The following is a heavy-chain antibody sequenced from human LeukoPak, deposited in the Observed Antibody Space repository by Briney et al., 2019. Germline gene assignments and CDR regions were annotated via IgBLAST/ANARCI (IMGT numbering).Heavy chain of an antibody. CDR1: GFTFSNAW. CDR2: IKSKTDGGTT. Sequence: PGGSLRLSCAASGFTFSNAWMSWVRQAPEKGLEWVGRIKSKTDGGTTDYAAPVKGRFTISRDDSKNTLYLQMNSLKTEDTAVYYCTTEYYYDSSGYRTFDYWGQGTLVTVS. J-gene: IGHJ4*02. CDR3: TTEYYYDSSGYRTFDY. D-gene: IGHD3-22*01. V-gene: IGHV3-15*01.